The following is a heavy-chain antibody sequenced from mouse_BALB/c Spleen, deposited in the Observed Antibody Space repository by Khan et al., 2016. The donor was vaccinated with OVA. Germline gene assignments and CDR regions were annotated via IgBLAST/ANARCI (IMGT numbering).Heavy chain of an antibody. D-gene: IGHD2-4*01. Sequence: EVQLQESGPELVKPGASVKISCKASGYTFTDYNIHWVKQSHGKSLEWIGYFYPSNGCTVYNQKFKSKATLTLDNSSSTAYMELRSLTSEDSAGYYCARSRGPGYDYCFDYWGQGTTLTVSS. J-gene: IGHJ2*01. CDR2: FYPSNGCT. CDR1: GYTFTDYN. CDR3: ARSRGPGYDYCFDY. V-gene: IGHV1S29*02.